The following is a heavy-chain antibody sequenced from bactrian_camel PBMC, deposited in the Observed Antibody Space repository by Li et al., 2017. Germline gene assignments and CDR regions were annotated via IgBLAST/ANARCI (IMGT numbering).Heavy chain of an antibody. CDR3: AADTTGGWPPYEYDY. CDR1: GIVYSACN. Sequence: LVESGGGSVQAGGSLRLSCVASGIVYSACNLAWFRQGPGKERELVATFMDDDGRHTYYTDSVKGRFTIARDNAKYTVSLQMNSLKPEDTAMYYCAADTTGGWPPYEYDYWGQGTQVTVS. J-gene: IGHJ4*01. CDR2: FMDDDGRHT. V-gene: IGHV3-3*01. D-gene: IGHD7*01.